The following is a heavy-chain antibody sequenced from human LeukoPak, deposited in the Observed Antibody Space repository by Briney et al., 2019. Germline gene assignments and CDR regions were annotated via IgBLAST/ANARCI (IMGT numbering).Heavy chain of an antibody. CDR1: GFTFSSYA. CDR3: ARVEDDYGGNSDLDY. D-gene: IGHD4-23*01. Sequence: PGGSLRLSCAASGFTFSSYAMHWVRQAPGKGLEWVAVISYDGSNKYYADSVKGRFTISRDNSKNTLCLQMNSLRAEDTAVYYCARVEDDYGGNSDLDYWGQGTLVTVSS. J-gene: IGHJ4*02. V-gene: IGHV3-30-3*01. CDR2: ISYDGSNK.